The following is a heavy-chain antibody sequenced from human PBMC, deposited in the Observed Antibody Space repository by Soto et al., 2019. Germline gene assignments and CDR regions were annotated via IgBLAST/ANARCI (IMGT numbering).Heavy chain of an antibody. Sequence: QVQLVQSGAEVKKPGSSVKVSCKASGGTFSSYAISWVRQAPGQGLEWMGGIIPIFGTANYAQKFQGRATTTADESTTTAYRELSSLRSEDTAVYYCASHGRTGTWVYYYGMDVWGQGTTVTVSS. V-gene: IGHV1-69*12. CDR1: GGTFSSYA. CDR2: IIPIFGTA. J-gene: IGHJ6*02. D-gene: IGHD1-7*01. CDR3: ASHGRTGTWVYYYGMDV.